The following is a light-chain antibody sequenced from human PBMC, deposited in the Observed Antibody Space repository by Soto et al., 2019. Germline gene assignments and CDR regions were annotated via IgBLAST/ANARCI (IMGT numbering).Light chain of an antibody. V-gene: IGKV1-27*01. Sequence: DIQLTQSRSPLSASVGDRVTITCRASQGISNYLAWYQQKPGKVPKLLIYDASTLQSGVPSRFSGSGSGTDFTLTISSLQPEDVATYYCQKYNSAPLTFGPGTKVDIQ. CDR1: QGISNY. CDR3: QKYNSAPLT. J-gene: IGKJ3*01. CDR2: DAS.